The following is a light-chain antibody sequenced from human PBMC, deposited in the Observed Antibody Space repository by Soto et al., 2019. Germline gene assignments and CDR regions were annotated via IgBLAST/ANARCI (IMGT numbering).Light chain of an antibody. Sequence: EIVMTQSPATLSVSPWERATLSCRASQSVGSNLAWYQQKPGRAPRLLIYDASTRATGIPARFSGSGSGTESTLTISSLQSEDFAVYYCQQYSDWPLFGPGTKVDI. CDR1: QSVGSN. V-gene: IGKV3-15*01. CDR3: QQYSDWPL. J-gene: IGKJ3*01. CDR2: DAS.